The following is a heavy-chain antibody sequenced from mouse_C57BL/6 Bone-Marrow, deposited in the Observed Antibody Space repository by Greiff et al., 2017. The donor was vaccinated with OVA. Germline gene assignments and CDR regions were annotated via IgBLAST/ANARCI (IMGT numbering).Heavy chain of an antibody. CDR2: IDPSDSYT. V-gene: IGHV1-59*01. CDR1: GYTFTSYW. D-gene: IGHD2-4*01. J-gene: IGHJ3*01. CDR3: ARSPIYYDYDAWFAY. Sequence: QVQLQQPGAELVRPGTSVKLSCKASGYTFTSYWMHWVKQRPGQGLEWIGVIDPSDSYTNYNQKFKGKATLTVDTSSSTAYMQLSSLTSEDSAVYYCARSPIYYDYDAWFAYWGQGTLVTVSA.